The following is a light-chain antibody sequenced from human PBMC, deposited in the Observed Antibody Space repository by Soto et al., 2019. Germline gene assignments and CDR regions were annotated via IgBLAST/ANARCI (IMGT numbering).Light chain of an antibody. Sequence: QSALTQPASVSGSPGQSITISCAGTSSDVGTYNYVSWYQQHPGSTPKIIIYEVSNRPSGVSDRFSGSKSGNTASLTISGLQAGDEADYYCSSFTTSSTWVFGGGTKLTVL. J-gene: IGLJ3*02. CDR3: SSFTTSSTWV. CDR2: EVS. CDR1: SSDVGTYNY. V-gene: IGLV2-14*01.